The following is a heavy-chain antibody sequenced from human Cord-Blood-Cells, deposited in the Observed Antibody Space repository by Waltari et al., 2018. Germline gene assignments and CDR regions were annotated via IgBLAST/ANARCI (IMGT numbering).Heavy chain of an antibody. V-gene: IGHV4-39*01. CDR3: ASRSCSSTSCYWYFDL. CDR2: IYYSGNT. D-gene: IGHD2-2*01. J-gene: IGHJ2*01. Sequence: QLQLQESGPGLVKPSETLSLTCTVSGGSISSSSYYWGWIRQPPGKGLEWIGSIYYSGNTDYNPYLKTRVTISVDTSKNQYSLKLSSVTAADTAVYDYASRSCSSTSCYWYFDLWGRGTLVTVSS. CDR1: GGSISSSSYY.